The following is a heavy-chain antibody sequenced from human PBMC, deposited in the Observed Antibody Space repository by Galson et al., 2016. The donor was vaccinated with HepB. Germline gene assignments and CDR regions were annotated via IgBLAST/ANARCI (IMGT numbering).Heavy chain of an antibody. CDR2: ITASGGPT. D-gene: IGHD3-16*01. Sequence: SLRLSCAASGFTFSTYAMGWVRQAPGKGLDWVSAITASGGPTYYADSVKGRFTISRDNSKNKVYLEMNSLGVEDTAVYYCTKGPTAGTFGGVTQWWGQGTLVTVSS. V-gene: IGHV3-23*01. CDR3: TKGPTAGTFGGVTQW. J-gene: IGHJ4*02. CDR1: GFTFSTYA.